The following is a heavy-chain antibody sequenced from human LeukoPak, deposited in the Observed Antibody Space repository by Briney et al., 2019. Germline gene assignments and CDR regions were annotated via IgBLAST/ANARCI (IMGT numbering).Heavy chain of an antibody. CDR1: GFSFSNYW. Sequence: GGSLRLSCAACGFSFSNYWMHWVRQSSGKRLEWVARINEAGSIISYADSVKSRFTISRDKAKTEVYLQMNSLRAEDTAVYYCVRDLILVWTPGDDFDFWGQGTLVTVSS. CDR2: INEAGSII. J-gene: IGHJ4*02. D-gene: IGHD2-8*01. V-gene: IGHV3-74*01. CDR3: VRDLILVWTPGDDFDF.